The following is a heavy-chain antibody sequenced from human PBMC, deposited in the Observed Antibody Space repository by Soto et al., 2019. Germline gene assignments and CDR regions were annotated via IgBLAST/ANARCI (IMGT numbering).Heavy chain of an antibody. CDR1: GFVFSNYA. CDR2: IYAAGGSK. J-gene: IGHJ4*02. D-gene: IGHD3-10*01. CDR3: AKDLIRGDGYEDPDY. Sequence: GESLKISCAASGFVFSNYAMFWFRQAPGRGLEWVSTIYAAGGSKYYAGSVMGRFTVSRDNSRDTLFLQMDSLRVEDTAIYFCAKDLIRGDGYEDPDYWGQGTLVTVSS. V-gene: IGHV3-23*01.